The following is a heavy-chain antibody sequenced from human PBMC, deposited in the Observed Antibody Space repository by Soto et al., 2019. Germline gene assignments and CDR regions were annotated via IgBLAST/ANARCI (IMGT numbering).Heavy chain of an antibody. D-gene: IGHD6-6*01. CDR3: AKGTYSSSSLVGYFDY. CDR1: GFTFDDYA. V-gene: IGHV3-9*01. Sequence: PGGSLRLSCAASGFTFDDYAMHWVRQAPGKGLEWVSGISWNSGSIGYADSVKGRFTISRDNAKNSLYLQMNSLRAEDTALYYCAKGTYSSSSLVGYFDYWGQGTLVTVSS. CDR2: ISWNSGSI. J-gene: IGHJ4*02.